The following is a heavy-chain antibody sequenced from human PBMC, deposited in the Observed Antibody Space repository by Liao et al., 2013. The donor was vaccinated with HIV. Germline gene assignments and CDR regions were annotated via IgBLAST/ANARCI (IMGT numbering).Heavy chain of an antibody. Sequence: QVQLQQWGAGLLKPSETLSLTCAVYGGSFSGYYWSWIRQPPGKGLEWIGEINHSGSTNYNPSLKSRVTISVDTSKNQFSLKLSSVTAADTAVYYCASRGEGVTTYYYYMDVWGKGTTVTGLL. CDR1: GGSFSGYY. D-gene: IGHD3-22*01. CDR3: ASRGEGVTTYYYYMDV. J-gene: IGHJ6*03. V-gene: IGHV4-34*01. CDR2: INHSGST.